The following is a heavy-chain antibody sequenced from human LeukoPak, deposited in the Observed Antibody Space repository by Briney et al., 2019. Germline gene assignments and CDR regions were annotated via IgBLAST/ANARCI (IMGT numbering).Heavy chain of an antibody. V-gene: IGHV3-30*18. Sequence: GGSLRLSCAASGFTFSSYGMHWVRHAPGKGLEWVAVISYDGSNKYYADSVKGRFTISRDNSKNTLYLQMNSLRAEDTAVYYCAKDSGSGSYTLDYWGQGTLVTVSS. D-gene: IGHD3-10*01. CDR2: ISYDGSNK. CDR1: GFTFSSYG. CDR3: AKDSGSGSYTLDY. J-gene: IGHJ4*02.